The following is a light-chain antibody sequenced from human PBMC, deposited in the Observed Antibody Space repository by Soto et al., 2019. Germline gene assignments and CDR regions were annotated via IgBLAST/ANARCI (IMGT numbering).Light chain of an antibody. J-gene: IGKJ5*01. CDR3: QQYYSYPRT. Sequence: IRMTQSPSSLSSSHGDRVTITCRASQGISSYLAWYQQKPGKAPKLLIYAASTLQSGVPSRFSGSGSGTDFTLTISGLQSEDFATYYCQQYYSYPRTFGQGTRLEIK. CDR1: QGISSY. CDR2: AAS. V-gene: IGKV1-8*01.